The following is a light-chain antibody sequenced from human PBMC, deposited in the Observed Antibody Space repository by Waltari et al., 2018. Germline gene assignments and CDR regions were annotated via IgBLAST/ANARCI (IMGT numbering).Light chain of an antibody. CDR3: QQCGTSPDT. CDR2: SAS. CDR1: QSVNRNC. Sequence: EIVVTQSPGTLSLSPGERATLPCRAHQSVNRNCIAQHQQKPGQAPRLLMSSASARLPRITDRFSGSGSGTDFTLTINRLEPEDFAVYFCQQCGTSPDTFGQGTKLEIK. V-gene: IGKV3-20*01. J-gene: IGKJ2*01.